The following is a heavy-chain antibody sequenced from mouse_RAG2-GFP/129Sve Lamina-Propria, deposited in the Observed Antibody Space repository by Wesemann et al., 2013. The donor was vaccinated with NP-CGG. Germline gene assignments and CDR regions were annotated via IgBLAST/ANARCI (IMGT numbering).Heavy chain of an antibody. Sequence: EYAGYISYSGSTYYNPSLKSRISITRDTSKNQYYLQLNSVTTEDTATYYCARRMGQGYFDYWGQGTTLTVSS. CDR2: ISYSGST. D-gene: IGHD3-3*01. CDR3: ARRMGQGYFDY. V-gene: IGHV3-8*01. J-gene: IGHJ2*01.